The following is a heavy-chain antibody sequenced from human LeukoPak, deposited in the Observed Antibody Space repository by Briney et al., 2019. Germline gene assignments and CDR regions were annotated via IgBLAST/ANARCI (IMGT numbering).Heavy chain of an antibody. Sequence: GGSLRLSCAASGFPFSSYSMNWVRQAPGKGLEWVSYISASGSNIYYLDSVKGRFTVSRDNAMNSLFLQMDRPRAEDTAVYYCVRVKGTYFDFWGQGALVTVSS. D-gene: IGHD1-1*01. CDR3: VRVKGTYFDF. J-gene: IGHJ4*02. V-gene: IGHV3-48*01. CDR2: ISASGSNI. CDR1: GFPFSSYS.